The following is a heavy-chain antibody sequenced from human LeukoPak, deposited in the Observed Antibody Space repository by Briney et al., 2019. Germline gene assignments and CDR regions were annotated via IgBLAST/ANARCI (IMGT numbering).Heavy chain of an antibody. CDR3: ARVTNGDAFDI. V-gene: IGHV1-69*13. CDR2: IIPVFGTA. J-gene: IGHJ3*02. Sequence: ASVKVSCKASGGTFSSYAISWVRQAPGQGLEWMGGIIPVFGTANYAQKFQGRVTITADESTSTAYMELSSLRSEDTAVYYCARVTNGDAFDIWGQGTMVTVSS. CDR1: GGTFSSYA. D-gene: IGHD1-1*01.